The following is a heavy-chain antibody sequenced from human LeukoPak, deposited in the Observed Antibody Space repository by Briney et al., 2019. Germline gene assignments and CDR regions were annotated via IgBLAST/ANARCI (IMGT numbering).Heavy chain of an antibody. CDR3: TRVGYIDEGIDY. V-gene: IGHV3-7*04. CDR2: IKQDGSKK. D-gene: IGHD5-24*01. CDR1: GFPFSSYW. Sequence: QSGGSLRLSCVASGFPFSSYWMTWVPQAPGKGLEWVANIKQDGSKKSYVDSVKGRFTISRDNAKNSLYLQMNSLRAEDTAIYYCTRVGYIDEGIDYWGQGTLVTVSS. J-gene: IGHJ4*02.